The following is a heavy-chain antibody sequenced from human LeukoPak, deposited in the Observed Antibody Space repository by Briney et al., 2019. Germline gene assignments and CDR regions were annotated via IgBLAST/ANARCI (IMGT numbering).Heavy chain of an antibody. CDR3: ARGPEDDTVSHFGY. V-gene: IGHV4-31*03. D-gene: IGHD4-17*01. J-gene: IGHJ4*02. CDR2: IYYSGST. Sequence: PSETLSLTCTVSGGSISSGGYYWSWIRQHPGKGLEWIGYIYYSGSTYYNPSLKSRVTISVDTSKNQFSLKLSSVTAADTAVYYCARGPEDDTVSHFGYWGQGTLVTVSS. CDR1: GGSISSGGYY.